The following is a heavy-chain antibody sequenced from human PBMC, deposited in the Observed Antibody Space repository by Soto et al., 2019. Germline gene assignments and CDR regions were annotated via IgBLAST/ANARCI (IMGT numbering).Heavy chain of an antibody. J-gene: IGHJ4*02. D-gene: IGHD1-20*01. CDR3: ATSQKGYNWNYFDH. V-gene: IGHV4-30-4*08. Sequence: SETLSLTCTVSGGSISSGGYYWNWIRQHPGKGLEWIGYTYYSGFTSYNPSLESRVSVSVDTSKNQFSLKVSGVSAADTAVYYCATSQKGYNWNYFDHWGQGALVTVS. CDR2: TYYSGFT. CDR1: GGSISSGGYY.